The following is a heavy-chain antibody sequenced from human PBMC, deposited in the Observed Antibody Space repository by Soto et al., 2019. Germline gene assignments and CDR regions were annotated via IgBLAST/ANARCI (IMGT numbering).Heavy chain of an antibody. D-gene: IGHD3-16*02. CDR2: IIPVFGTA. Sequence: AASVKVSCKASGGTFSSSAISWVRQAPGQGLEWMGAIIPVFGTAHYAQKFQGRVTITADKPTSTAYMQMNSLRAEDTAAYYCAKDPGFNDYVWGSYPQDYYYGMDVWGQGTTVTVSS. V-gene: IGHV1-69*06. CDR3: AKDPGFNDYVWGSYPQDYYYGMDV. J-gene: IGHJ6*02. CDR1: GGTFSSSA.